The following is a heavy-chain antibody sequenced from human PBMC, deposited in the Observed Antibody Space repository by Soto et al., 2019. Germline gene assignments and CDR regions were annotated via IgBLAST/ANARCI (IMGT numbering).Heavy chain of an antibody. Sequence: GESLKISCKGSGYSFTSYWISWVRQMPGKGLEWMGRIDPRDSYTNYSPSFQGHVTISADKSISTAYLQWSSLKASDTAMYYCARPRDYSNYDVPVNAIDMDVWGQGTTVTSP. CDR1: GYSFTSYW. D-gene: IGHD4-4*01. CDR3: ARPRDYSNYDVPVNAIDMDV. J-gene: IGHJ6*02. V-gene: IGHV5-10-1*01. CDR2: IDPRDSYT.